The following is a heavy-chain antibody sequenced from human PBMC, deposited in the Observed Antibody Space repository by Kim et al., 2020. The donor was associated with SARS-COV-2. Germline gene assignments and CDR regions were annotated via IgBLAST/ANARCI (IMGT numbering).Heavy chain of an antibody. CDR1: GFTFSSYG. J-gene: IGHJ4*02. Sequence: GGSLRLSCAASGFTFSSYGMHWVRQAPGKGLEWVAVISYDGSNKYYADSVKGRFTISRDNSKNTLYLQMNSLRAEDTAVYYCARVWYYYDSSGYFVELKEYYFDYWGQGTLVTVSS. CDR3: ARVWYYYDSSGYFVELKEYYFDY. CDR2: ISYDGSNK. D-gene: IGHD3-22*01. V-gene: IGHV3-33*05.